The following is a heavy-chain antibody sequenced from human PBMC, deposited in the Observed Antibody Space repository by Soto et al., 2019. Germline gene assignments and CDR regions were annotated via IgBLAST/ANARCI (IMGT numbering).Heavy chain of an antibody. CDR3: ARAYDSSIPFAQ. CDR1: GGSVSSGNYY. V-gene: IGHV4-61*01. J-gene: IGHJ4*02. CDR2: IYYTGST. Sequence: PSETLSLTCSVSGGSVSSGNYYWIWIRQPPGKGLEWIGYIYYTGSTNYNPSLKRRVTISVYTSKNHFSLRLSSGTAADTAVYYCARAYDSSIPFAQWGQGMLVTVSS. D-gene: IGHD3-22*01.